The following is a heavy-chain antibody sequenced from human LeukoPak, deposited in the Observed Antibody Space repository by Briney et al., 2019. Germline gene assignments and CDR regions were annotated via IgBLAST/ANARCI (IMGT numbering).Heavy chain of an antibody. CDR3: ARDSATFTYYYDSSGNPVFDY. V-gene: IGHV3-30*04. CDR2: ISYDGSNK. J-gene: IGHJ4*02. Sequence: GGSLRLSCAASGFTFSSYAMHWVRQAPGKGLEWVAVISYDGSNKYYADSVKGRFTISRDNSKNTLYLQMNSLRAEDTAVYYCARDSATFTYYYDSSGNPVFDYWGQGTLVTVSS. D-gene: IGHD3-22*01. CDR1: GFTFSSYA.